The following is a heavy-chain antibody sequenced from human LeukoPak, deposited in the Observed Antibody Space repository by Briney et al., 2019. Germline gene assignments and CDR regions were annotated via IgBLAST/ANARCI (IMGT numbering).Heavy chain of an antibody. CDR2: IKQDGSEK. V-gene: IGHV3-7*01. J-gene: IGHJ4*02. CDR3: ASHHSWELQGAFDY. CDR1: GFTFSSYC. Sequence: GGSLRLSCAASGFTFSSYCMHWVRQAPGKGLEWVANIKQDGSEKYYVDSVKGRLTISRDNAKNSLYLQMNSLRAEDTAVYYCASHHSWELQGAFDYWGQGTLVTVSS. D-gene: IGHD1-26*01.